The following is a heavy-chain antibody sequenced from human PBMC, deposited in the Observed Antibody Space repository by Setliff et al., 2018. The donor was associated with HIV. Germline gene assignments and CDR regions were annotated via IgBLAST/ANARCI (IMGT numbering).Heavy chain of an antibody. J-gene: IGHJ4*02. D-gene: IGHD3-3*01. V-gene: IGHV1-2*02. CDR3: ARNIDMHYDFWSAYDY. CDR2: INVNNDAT. CDR1: GYTFTSYS. Sequence: RASVKVSCKASGYTFTSYSLNWVRQAPGQGLEWMGWINVNNDATNYAQKFQGRVSMTRDTSISTAYMELRSLTSDDTAVYYCARNIDMHYDFWSAYDYWGQGALVTVS.